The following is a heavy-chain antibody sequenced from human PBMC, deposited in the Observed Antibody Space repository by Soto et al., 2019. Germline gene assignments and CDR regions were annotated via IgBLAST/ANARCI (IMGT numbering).Heavy chain of an antibody. D-gene: IGHD6-19*01. V-gene: IGHV4-59*01. CDR1: GGSIRSYY. Sequence: TSETLSLTCTVSGGSIRSYYWSWIRQPPGKGLEWIGYIYYSGSTNYSPSLKSRVTISVDTSKNQFSLKLSSVTAADTAVYYCARESPRYSSGWFDPWGQGTLVTVSS. CDR3: ARESPRYSSGWFDP. J-gene: IGHJ5*02. CDR2: IYYSGST.